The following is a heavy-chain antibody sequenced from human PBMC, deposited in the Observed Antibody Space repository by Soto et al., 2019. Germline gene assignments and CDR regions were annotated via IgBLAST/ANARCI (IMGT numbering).Heavy chain of an antibody. D-gene: IGHD3-3*01. CDR1: GGSFSGYY. V-gene: IGHV4-34*01. Sequence: QVQLQQWGAGLLKPSETLSLTCAVYGGSFSGYYWSWIRQPQGKGLAWIGEINHSGSTNYNPSPSSRFTISVDTSKNQFSLKLSSVTAADTAVYYCARYAIGGRRPFVYYDFWSGYYKGAYYFDYWGQGTLVTVSS. CDR3: ARYAIGGRRPFVYYDFWSGYYKGAYYFDY. CDR2: INHSGST. J-gene: IGHJ4*02.